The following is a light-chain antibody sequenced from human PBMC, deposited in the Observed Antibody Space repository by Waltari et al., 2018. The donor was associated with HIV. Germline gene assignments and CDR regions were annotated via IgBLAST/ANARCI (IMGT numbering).Light chain of an antibody. CDR2: RDS. CDR1: NSGSKH. Sequence: SYELTQPLSVSVALGQTARITCGGNNSGSKHVHWYQQQPGQAPVLVSYRDSNRPAGIPERFSGANSGNTATLTISRAQAGDEADYYCQVWDSSTAKVFGGGTKLTVL. J-gene: IGLJ2*01. CDR3: QVWDSSTAKV. V-gene: IGLV3-9*01.